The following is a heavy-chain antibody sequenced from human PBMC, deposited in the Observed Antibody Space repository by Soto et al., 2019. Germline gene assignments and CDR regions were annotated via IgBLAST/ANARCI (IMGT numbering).Heavy chain of an antibody. J-gene: IGHJ4*02. CDR3: ARLFSGYDAPPYYFDY. Sequence: SETLSLTCTVSGGSISSGGYYWSWIRQHPGKGLEWIGYIYYSGSTYYNPSLKSRVTISVDTSKNQFSLKLSSVTAADTAVYYCARLFSGYDAPPYYFDYWGQGTLVTVSS. CDR2: IYYSGST. CDR1: GGSISSGGYY. D-gene: IGHD5-12*01. V-gene: IGHV4-31*03.